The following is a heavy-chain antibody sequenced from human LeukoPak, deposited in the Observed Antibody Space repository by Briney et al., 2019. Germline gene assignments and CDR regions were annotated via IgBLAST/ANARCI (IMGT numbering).Heavy chain of an antibody. Sequence: ASVKVSCKASGYIFTDYYLHWVRQAPGQGLEWMGWIYPKSGGTDYAQKFQGRVTMTRDTSIRTVYMELSSLGSDDTAVYDCTRARLSTSCYEFDPWGLGTPVTVSS. CDR1: GYIFTDYY. CDR3: TRARLSTSCYEFDP. CDR2: IYPKSGGT. V-gene: IGHV1-2*02. J-gene: IGHJ5*02. D-gene: IGHD2-2*01.